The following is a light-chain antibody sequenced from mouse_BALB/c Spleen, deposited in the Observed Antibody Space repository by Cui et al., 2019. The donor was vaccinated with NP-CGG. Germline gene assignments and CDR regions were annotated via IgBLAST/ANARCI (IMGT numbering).Light chain of an antibody. CDR1: TGAVTTGNY. CDR2: GTN. J-gene: IGLJ1*01. Sequence: QVVVTPESVFTTSAGEAGTTACRTSTGAVTTGNYANWVQEKPDHLFTGLIGGTNNRAPGVPARFSGSLIGNKAALTITGAQTEDEAIYFCALWYSNHWVFGGGTKLTVL. CDR3: ALWYSNHWV. V-gene: IGLV1*01.